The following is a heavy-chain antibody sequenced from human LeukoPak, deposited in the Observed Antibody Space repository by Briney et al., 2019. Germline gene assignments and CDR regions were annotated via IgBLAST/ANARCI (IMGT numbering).Heavy chain of an antibody. CDR1: AFTFSSFG. CDR3: ARVEEQLAFDY. Sequence: RPSGSLRRSCAAAAFTFSSFGMRWVRQGQGKGLEGVAVILYDGSNKDYADSVKGRFTIAIDNSKNTLYLQMNSLRAEDKAVYYCARVEEQLAFDYWGKGTLVTVSS. CDR2: ILYDGSNK. V-gene: IGHV3-33*01. J-gene: IGHJ4*02. D-gene: IGHD6-6*01.